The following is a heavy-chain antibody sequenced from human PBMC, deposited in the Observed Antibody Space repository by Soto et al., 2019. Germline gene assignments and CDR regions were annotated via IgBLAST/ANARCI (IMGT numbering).Heavy chain of an antibody. CDR2: IIASYGTA. CDR1: GGTFSSYA. D-gene: IGHD6-19*01. Sequence: SVKVSCKASGGTFSSYAISWVRQAPGQGLEWMGGIIASYGTANYAQKFQGRVTITRDTSASTAYMGLSSLRSEDTAVYYCARAYSSGWHHYGMDVWGQGTTVTVSS. CDR3: ARAYSSGWHHYGMDV. V-gene: IGHV1-69*05. J-gene: IGHJ6*02.